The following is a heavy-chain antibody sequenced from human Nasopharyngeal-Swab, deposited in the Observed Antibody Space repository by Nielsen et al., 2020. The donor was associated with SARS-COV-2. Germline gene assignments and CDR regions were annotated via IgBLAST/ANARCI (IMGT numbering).Heavy chain of an antibody. Sequence: GESLKISCAASGFTFSSYWMHWVRQAPGKGLVWVSRINTDGSRTYYADSVRGRFTMSRDNAKNTVYLQMNSLRAEDTAMYYCVRDRPHNWFDPWGQGTLVTVSS. CDR1: GFTFSSYW. D-gene: IGHD1-14*01. V-gene: IGHV3-74*01. CDR3: VRDRPHNWFDP. J-gene: IGHJ5*02. CDR2: INTDGSRT.